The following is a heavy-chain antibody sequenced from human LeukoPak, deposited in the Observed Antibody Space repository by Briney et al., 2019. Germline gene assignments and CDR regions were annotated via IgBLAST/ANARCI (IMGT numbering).Heavy chain of an antibody. CDR2: IYTGGNT. J-gene: IGHJ4*02. Sequence: GGSLRLSCAASGFTVDSNDLSWVRQAPGKGLEWVSTIYTGGNTYYAASVKGRFTISRDFSKNTVFLHMNSLRAEDTAMYYCARGDDSGYYGYFDYWGQGALVTVSS. V-gene: IGHV3-53*01. CDR1: GFTVDSND. CDR3: ARGDDSGYYGYFDY. D-gene: IGHD3-22*01.